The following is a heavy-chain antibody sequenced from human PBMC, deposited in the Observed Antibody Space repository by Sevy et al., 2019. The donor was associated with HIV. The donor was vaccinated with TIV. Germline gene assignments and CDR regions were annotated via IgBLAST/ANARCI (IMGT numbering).Heavy chain of an antibody. CDR3: ARAFPNILTGYYDY. J-gene: IGHJ4*02. CDR1: GDTFSIYG. Sequence: ASVKVSCKASGDTFSIYGISWVRQAPGQGLEWMGGIIPPFDTTNNAQKFHDRVTFTADESTSTAYMELSSLRSEDTAMYYCARAFPNILTGYYDYWGQGTLVTVSS. D-gene: IGHD3-9*01. CDR2: IIPPFDTT. V-gene: IGHV1-69*13.